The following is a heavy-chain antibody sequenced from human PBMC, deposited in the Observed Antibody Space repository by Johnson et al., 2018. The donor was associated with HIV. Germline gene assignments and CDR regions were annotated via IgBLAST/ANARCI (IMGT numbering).Heavy chain of an antibody. J-gene: IGHJ3*02. CDR2: IYSGGGT. CDR1: GFTVSSNY. Sequence: VQLVESGGGLVQPGGSLRLSCAASGFTVSSNYMSWVRQAPGKGLEWVSVIYSGGGTYYADSVKGRFTISRDNSKNTLYLQMNSLRAEDTAVYYCARESASSGRYSGAFDIWGQGTMVTVSS. V-gene: IGHV3-66*01. CDR3: ARESASSGRYSGAFDI. D-gene: IGHD1-26*01.